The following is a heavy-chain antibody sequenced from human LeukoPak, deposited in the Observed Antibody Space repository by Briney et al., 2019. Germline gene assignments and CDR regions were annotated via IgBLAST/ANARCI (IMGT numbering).Heavy chain of an antibody. CDR1: GFTFSSYG. J-gene: IGHJ4*02. V-gene: IGHV3-30*02. D-gene: IGHD6-6*01. Sequence: PGGSLRLSCAASGFTFSSYGMHWVRQAPGKGLEWVAFIRYDGSNKYYADSVKGRFTISRDNGKNSLHLQMNSLRAEDTAPYYCASEYSGSSSVGRDIPIDFWGQGTLVTVSS. CDR2: IRYDGSNK. CDR3: ASEYSGSSSVGRDIPIDF.